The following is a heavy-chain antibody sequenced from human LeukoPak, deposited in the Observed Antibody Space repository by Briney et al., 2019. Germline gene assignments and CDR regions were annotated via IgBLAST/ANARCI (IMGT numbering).Heavy chain of an antibody. CDR3: ARSGSWELLNFDY. CDR2: ISSSSSYI. CDR1: GFTFSCYS. J-gene: IGHJ4*02. Sequence: GGSLRLSCAASGFTFSCYSMNWVRQAPGKGLEWVSSISSSSSYIYYADSVKGRFTIPRDNAKNSLYLQMNSLRAEDTAVYYCARSGSWELLNFDYWGQGTLVTVSS. V-gene: IGHV3-21*01. D-gene: IGHD1-26*01.